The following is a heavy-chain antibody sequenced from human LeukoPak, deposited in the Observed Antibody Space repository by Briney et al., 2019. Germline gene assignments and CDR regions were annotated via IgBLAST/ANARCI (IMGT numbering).Heavy chain of an antibody. J-gene: IGHJ4*02. CDR2: IYYSGST. CDR1: GGSISSSSYY. Sequence: PSETLSLTCTVSGGSISSSSYYWGWIRQPPGKGLEWIGSIYYSGSTYYNPSLKSRVTISVDTSKNQFSLKLSSVTAADTAVYYCARQGDFTLDYWGQGTLVTVSS. D-gene: IGHD1-26*01. V-gene: IGHV4-39*01. CDR3: ARQGDFTLDY.